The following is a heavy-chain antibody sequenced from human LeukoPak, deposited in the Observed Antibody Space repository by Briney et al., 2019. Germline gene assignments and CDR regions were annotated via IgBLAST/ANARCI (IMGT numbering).Heavy chain of an antibody. CDR2: ISDDGRNK. J-gene: IGHJ5*02. Sequence: GGSLRLSCVASGFIFKNYGMHWVRQAPGKGLEWVAVISDDGRNKYYADSVTGRFTISRDNSKNTVSLQMNSLRLEDTAVYYCAKDHLGGEYSGYGATCWFAPWGQGTLVTVSS. CDR1: GFIFKNYG. D-gene: IGHD5-12*01. CDR3: AKDHLGGEYSGYGATCWFAP. V-gene: IGHV3-30*18.